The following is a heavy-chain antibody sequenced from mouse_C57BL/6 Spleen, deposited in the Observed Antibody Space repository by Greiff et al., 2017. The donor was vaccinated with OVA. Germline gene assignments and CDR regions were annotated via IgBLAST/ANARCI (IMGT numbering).Heavy chain of an antibody. J-gene: IGHJ4*01. CDR1: GFSLTSYA. CDR3: ARSGDYDAGYYAMDY. CDR2: IWTGGGT. Sequence: VMLVESGPGLVAPSQSLSITCTVSGFSLTSYAISWVRQPPGKGLEWLGVIWTGGGTNYNSALKSRLSISKDNSKSQVFLKMNSLQTDDTARYYCARSGDYDAGYYAMDYWGQGTSVTVSS. V-gene: IGHV2-9-1*01. D-gene: IGHD2-4*01.